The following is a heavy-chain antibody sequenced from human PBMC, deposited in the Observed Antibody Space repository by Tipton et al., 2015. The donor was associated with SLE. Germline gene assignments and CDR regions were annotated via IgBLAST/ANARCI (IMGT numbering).Heavy chain of an antibody. V-gene: IGHV4-59*01. Sequence: TLSLTCAVYGGSISSYYWSWIRQPPGKGLEWIGYIYYSGSTNYNPSLKSRVTISVDTSKNQFSLKLSSVTAADTAVYYCARVTYDYYGSGSPRLYWFDPWGQGTLVTVSS. D-gene: IGHD3-10*01. CDR1: GGSISSYY. J-gene: IGHJ5*02. CDR3: ARVTYDYYGSGSPRLYWFDP. CDR2: IYYSGST.